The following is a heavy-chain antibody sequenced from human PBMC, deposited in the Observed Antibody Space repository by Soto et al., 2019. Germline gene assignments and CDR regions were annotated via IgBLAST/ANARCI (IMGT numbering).Heavy chain of an antibody. J-gene: IGHJ5*02. CDR3: ARRKGPLTYCSGGSCENWFDP. CDR2: IYHSGTT. V-gene: IGHV4-38-2*01. Sequence: PSETLSLTCAVSGDSITSIYHWAWIRQPPGRGLEWVASIYHSGTTYYNPSLKSRVTISVDTSKNQFSLNLRSVTAADSAVYYCARRKGPLTYCSGGSCENWFDPWGQGTLVTVS. D-gene: IGHD2-15*01. CDR1: GDSITSIYH.